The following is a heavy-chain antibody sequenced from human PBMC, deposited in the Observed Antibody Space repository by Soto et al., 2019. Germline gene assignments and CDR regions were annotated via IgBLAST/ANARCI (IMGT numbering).Heavy chain of an antibody. CDR1: GGSTTRDY. V-gene: IGHV4-59*01. CDR2: IFHSLGA. D-gene: IGHD3-10*01. Sequence: GTLSLTCTVSGGSTTRDYWSWIRQPPGKGLEWLGYIFHSLGAKYNPSLGSRGTIALDTSKNQLSLSLRSVTAADTAIYFCVRDLNGSGDYWGQGTLVTVSS. CDR3: VRDLNGSGDY. J-gene: IGHJ4*02.